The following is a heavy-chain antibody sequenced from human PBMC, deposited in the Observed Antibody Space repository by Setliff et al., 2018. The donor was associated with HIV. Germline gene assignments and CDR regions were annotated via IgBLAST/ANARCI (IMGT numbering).Heavy chain of an antibody. J-gene: IGHJ3*02. CDR3: ARTILRYFGWENPLPDAFDI. V-gene: IGHV1-2*06. CDR2: ISPNSGGT. CDR1: GYSFTDYY. D-gene: IGHD3-9*01. Sequence: ASVKVSCKASGYSFTDYYIHWVRQAPGQGLEWVGRISPNSGGTNYAVKFQGRVTMTRDTSITTVYMEVSRLTFDDTAFYYCARTILRYFGWENPLPDAFDIWGQGTVVTVSS.